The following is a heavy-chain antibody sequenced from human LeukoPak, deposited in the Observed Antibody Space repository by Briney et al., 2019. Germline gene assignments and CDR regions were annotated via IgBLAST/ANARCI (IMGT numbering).Heavy chain of an antibody. D-gene: IGHD1-1*01. CDR3: ARGVHDADAFDI. CDR2: IYHSGST. J-gene: IGHJ3*02. Sequence: SETLSLTCTVSGGSISSYYWSWIRQPPGKGLEWIGYIYHSGSTYYNPSLKSRVTISVDRSKNQFSLKLSSVTAADTAVYYCARGVHDADAFDIWGQGTMVTVSS. V-gene: IGHV4-59*12. CDR1: GGSISSYY.